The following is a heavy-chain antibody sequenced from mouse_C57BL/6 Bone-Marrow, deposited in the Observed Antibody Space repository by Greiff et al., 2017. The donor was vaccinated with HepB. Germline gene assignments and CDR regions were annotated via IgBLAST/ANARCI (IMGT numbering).Heavy chain of an antibody. J-gene: IGHJ3*01. Sequence: DVKLVESGGGLVQPGGSLKLSCAASGFTFSDYYMYWVRQTPEKRLEWVAYISNGGGSTYYPDTVKGRFTISRDNAKNTLYLEMSRLKSEDTAMYYGARDYYGSRAAYWGQGTLVTVSA. CDR2: ISNGGGST. V-gene: IGHV5-12*01. CDR3: ARDYYGSRAAY. D-gene: IGHD1-1*01. CDR1: GFTFSDYY.